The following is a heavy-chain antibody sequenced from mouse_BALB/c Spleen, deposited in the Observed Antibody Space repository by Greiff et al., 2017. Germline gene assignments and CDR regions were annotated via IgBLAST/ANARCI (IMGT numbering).Heavy chain of an antibody. J-gene: IGHJ3*01. CDR1: GFNIKDYY. Sequence: EVQLQQSGAELVRPGALVKLSCKASGFNIKDYYMHWVKQRPEQGLEWIGWIDPENGNTIYDPKFQGKASITADTSSNTAYLQLSSLTSEDTAVYYCALIYYDYGFAYWGQGTLVTVSA. V-gene: IGHV14-1*02. CDR3: ALIYYDYGFAY. D-gene: IGHD2-4*01. CDR2: IDPENGNT.